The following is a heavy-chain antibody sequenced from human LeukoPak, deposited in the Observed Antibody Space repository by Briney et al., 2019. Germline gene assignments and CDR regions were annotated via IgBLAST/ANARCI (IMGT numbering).Heavy chain of an antibody. CDR3: ARGDIVVVVAAYFDY. CDR1: GFTFDDYG. D-gene: IGHD2-15*01. Sequence: GGSLRLSCPASGFTFDDYGMSWVRQAPGKGLEWVSGINWNGGSTGYADSVKGRFTISRDNAKNSLYLQMNSLRAEDTALYYCARGDIVVVVAAYFDYWGQGTLVTVSS. J-gene: IGHJ4*02. CDR2: INWNGGST. V-gene: IGHV3-20*04.